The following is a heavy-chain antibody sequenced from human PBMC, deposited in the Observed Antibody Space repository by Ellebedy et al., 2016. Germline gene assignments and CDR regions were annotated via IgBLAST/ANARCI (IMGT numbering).Heavy chain of an antibody. CDR3: ARVYRSGLFDY. CDR1: GASISSYY. J-gene: IGHJ4*02. Sequence: SETLSLXXTVSGASISSYYWSWIRQPAGKGLEWIGRIYTSASTNYNPSLKSRVTMSVDTSKNQFSLKLSSVTAADTAVYYCARVYRSGLFDYWGQGTLVTVSS. D-gene: IGHD2-2*02. CDR2: IYTSAST. V-gene: IGHV4-4*07.